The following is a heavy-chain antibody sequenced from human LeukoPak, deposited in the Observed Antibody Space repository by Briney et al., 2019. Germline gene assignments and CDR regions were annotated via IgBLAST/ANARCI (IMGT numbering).Heavy chain of an antibody. CDR3: ARESKSGDFWSGYYPDY. V-gene: IGHV3-23*01. D-gene: IGHD3-3*01. CDR2: ISGSGGST. CDR1: GFTFSSYA. Sequence: QPGGSLRLSCAASGFTFSSYAMSWVRQAPGKGLEWVSAISGSGGSTYYADSVKGRFTISRDNSKNTLYLQMNSLRAEDTAVYYCARESKSGDFWSGYYPDYWGQGTLVTVSS. J-gene: IGHJ4*02.